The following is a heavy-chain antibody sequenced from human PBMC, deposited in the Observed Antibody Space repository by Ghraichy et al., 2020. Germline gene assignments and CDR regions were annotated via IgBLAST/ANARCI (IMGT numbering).Heavy chain of an antibody. Sequence: GGSLRLSCAASGFTFSSYGMHWVRQAPGKGLEWVAVIWYDGSNKYYADSVKGRFTIARDNSKNTLYLQMNSLRAEDTAVYYCARRRRDDILTGYSPWYYYYGMDVWGQGTTVTVSS. V-gene: IGHV3-33*01. CDR2: IWYDGSNK. D-gene: IGHD3-9*01. J-gene: IGHJ6*02. CDR1: GFTFSSYG. CDR3: ARRRRDDILTGYSPWYYYYGMDV.